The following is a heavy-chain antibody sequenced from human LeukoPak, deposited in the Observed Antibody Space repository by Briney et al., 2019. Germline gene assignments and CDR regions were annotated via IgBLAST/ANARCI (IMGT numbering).Heavy chain of an antibody. Sequence: PPGGSLRLSRAASGFTFSSYAMHWVRQAPGKGLEWVAVISYDGSNKYYADSVKGRFTISRDNSKNTLYLQMNSLRAEDTAVYYCARGYSSSSKGVDYWGQGTLVTVSS. CDR3: ARGYSSSSKGVDY. D-gene: IGHD6-6*01. CDR1: GFTFSSYA. V-gene: IGHV3-30-3*01. CDR2: ISYDGSNK. J-gene: IGHJ4*02.